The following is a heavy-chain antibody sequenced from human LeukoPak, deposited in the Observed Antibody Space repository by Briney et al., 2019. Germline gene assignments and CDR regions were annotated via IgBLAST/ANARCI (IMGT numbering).Heavy chain of an antibody. V-gene: IGHV1-69*02. CDR2: IIPILGIA. D-gene: IGHD3-22*01. CDR1: GYTFTGYY. J-gene: IGHJ3*02. Sequence: PSVKVSCKASGYTFTGYYMHWDRQAPGQGLEWMGRIIPILGIASYAQKFQGRVTITADKSTSTAYMELSSLRSEDTAVYYCAGNTLSYYYDSSGYYNAFDIWGQGTMVTVSS. CDR3: AGNTLSYYYDSSGYYNAFDI.